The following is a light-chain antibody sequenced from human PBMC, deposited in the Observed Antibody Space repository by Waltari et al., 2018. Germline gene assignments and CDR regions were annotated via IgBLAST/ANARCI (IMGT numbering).Light chain of an antibody. CDR1: SSDVGSYHL. J-gene: IGLJ2*01. CDR2: EVS. CDR3: CSYAGSSTWVV. Sequence: QSALTQPASVSGSPGQSITISCTGTSSDVGSYHLVSWYQQHPGKAPKLMIYEVSKRPSGVSNRFSGSKSGNTASLTISWLQAEDEADYYCCSYAGSSTWVVFGGGTKLTVL. V-gene: IGLV2-23*02.